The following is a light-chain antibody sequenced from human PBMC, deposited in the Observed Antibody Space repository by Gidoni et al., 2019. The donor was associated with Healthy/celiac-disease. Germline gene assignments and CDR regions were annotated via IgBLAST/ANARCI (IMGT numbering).Light chain of an antibody. Sequence: AIQMTQSPSSLSASVGDRVTITCRASQGIRNDLGCYQQKPGKAPKLLIYAASSLQSGVPSRFSGSGSATDFTLTTSSLQPEDFATYYCLQDYNYPRTFGQGTKLEIK. V-gene: IGKV1-6*01. J-gene: IGKJ2*01. CDR1: QGIRND. CDR3: LQDYNYPRT. CDR2: AAS.